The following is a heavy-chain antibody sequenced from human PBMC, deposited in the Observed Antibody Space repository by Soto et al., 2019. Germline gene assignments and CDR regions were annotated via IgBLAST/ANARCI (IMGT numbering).Heavy chain of an antibody. V-gene: IGHV3-74*01. CDR2: INSDGSST. J-gene: IGHJ2*01. D-gene: IGHD6-19*01. CDR1: GFTFSRHW. Sequence: DGTLRLSCAPSGFTFSRHWMHRVRHAPGRRLEWVSHINSDGSSTNYADSVKGRFTISRDNAKNTLYLQMNSLRAEDTAVYYCVRGGWYSMWYFDLWPRGTLVIVSS. CDR3: VRGGWYSMWYFDL.